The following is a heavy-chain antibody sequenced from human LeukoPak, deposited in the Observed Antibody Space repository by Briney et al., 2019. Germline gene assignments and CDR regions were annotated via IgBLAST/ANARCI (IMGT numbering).Heavy chain of an antibody. D-gene: IGHD3-22*01. J-gene: IGHJ4*02. CDR2: IYHTGST. CDR3: ARVPSTNYYDSSGYWGYFDY. Sequence: SETLSLTCTVSSYSICSGYYGGWIRQPPGMGLEWIGSIYHTGSTYYNPSLKSRVTISVDTSKNQFSLRLSSVTAADTAVYYCARVPSTNYYDSSGYWGYFDYWGQGTLVTVSS. CDR1: SYSICSGYY. V-gene: IGHV4-38-2*02.